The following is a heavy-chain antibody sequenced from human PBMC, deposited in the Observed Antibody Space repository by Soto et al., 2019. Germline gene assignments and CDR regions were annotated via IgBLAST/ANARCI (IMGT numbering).Heavy chain of an antibody. CDR1: GGSISSSSYY. D-gene: IGHD2-8*01. J-gene: IGHJ5*02. CDR3: AGAVPPRNGVPGPHHNWFDP. V-gene: IGHV4-39*01. Sequence: SETLSLTCTVSGGSISSSSYYWGWIRQPPGKGLEWIGSIYYSGSTYYNPSLKSRVTISVDTSKNQFSLKLSSVTAADTAVYYCAGAVPPRNGVPGPHHNWFDPWGQGTLVTVSS. CDR2: IYYSGST.